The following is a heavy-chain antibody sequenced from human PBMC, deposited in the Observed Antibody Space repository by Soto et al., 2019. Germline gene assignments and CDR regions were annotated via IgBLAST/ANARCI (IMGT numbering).Heavy chain of an antibody. CDR3: AREKSDLELFNWLDP. V-gene: IGHV5-10-1*01. CDR2: IDPRDSYT. D-gene: IGHD1-26*01. Sequence: GASLKISCEASGYSFTTYWISWVRQMPGKGLEWMGAIDPRDSYTKYSPSFQGHVTISVDKSISTAYLQWNSLKASDTAIYHCAREKSDLELFNWLDPWGQGTLVTVSS. CDR1: GYSFTTYW. J-gene: IGHJ5*02.